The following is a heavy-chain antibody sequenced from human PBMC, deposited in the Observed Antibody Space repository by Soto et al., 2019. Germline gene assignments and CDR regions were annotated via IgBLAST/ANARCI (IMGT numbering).Heavy chain of an antibody. D-gene: IGHD6-13*01. J-gene: IGHJ4*02. Sequence: LRLSYAASGFTFRNYVRHWVRQAPGKGLEWVSAISSNGGSTYYADSVKGRFTISRDNSKNTLYLQMNTLTAEDTAVYYCAKASTWYPYFDYWGQGTLVTSPQ. CDR2: ISSNGGST. CDR1: GFTFRNYV. V-gene: IGHV3-23*01. CDR3: AKASTWYPYFDY.